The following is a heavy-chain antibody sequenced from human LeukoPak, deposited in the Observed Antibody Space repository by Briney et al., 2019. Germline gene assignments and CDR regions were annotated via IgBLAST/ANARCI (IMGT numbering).Heavy chain of an antibody. CDR3: ARSITGTPNDAFDI. CDR1: GFTFSSYS. J-gene: IGHJ3*02. CDR2: ISSSSSYI. V-gene: IGHV3-21*01. Sequence: GGSLRLSCAASGFTFSSYSMNWVRQAPGKGLEWVSSISSSSSYIYYADSAKGRFTISRDNAKNSLYLQMNSLRAEDTAVYYCARSITGTPNDAFDIWGQGTMVTVSS. D-gene: IGHD1-20*01.